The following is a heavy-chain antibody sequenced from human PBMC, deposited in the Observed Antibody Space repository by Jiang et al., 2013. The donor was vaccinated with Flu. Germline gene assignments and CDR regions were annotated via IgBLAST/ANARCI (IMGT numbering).Heavy chain of an antibody. CDR2: IYYSGNT. Sequence: LLKPSETLSLTCSVSGGAMTDYQWSWIRQPPGKGLEWIGFIYYSGNTHYNPSFKSRVTISLDTSKNQFSLSLTSVTAADTAMYYCARNQCGGGSCYDLFDIWGQGTMVTVSS. CDR3: ARNQCGGGSCYDLFDI. J-gene: IGHJ3*02. CDR1: GGAMTDYQ. V-gene: IGHV4-59*01. D-gene: IGHD2-15*01.